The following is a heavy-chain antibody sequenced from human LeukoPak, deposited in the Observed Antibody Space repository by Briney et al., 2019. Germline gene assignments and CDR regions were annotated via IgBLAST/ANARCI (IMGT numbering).Heavy chain of an antibody. J-gene: IGHJ4*02. D-gene: IGHD2-2*01. CDR3: ARVQYQLLQGLDY. V-gene: IGHV1-69*01. CDR2: IIPIFGTA. Sequence: GSSVKVSCKASGGTFSSYAISLVRQAPGQGLEWMGGIIPIFGTANYAQKFQGRVTITAGESTSTAYMELSSLRSEDTAVYYCARVQYQLLQGLDYWGQGTLVTVSS. CDR1: GGTFSSYA.